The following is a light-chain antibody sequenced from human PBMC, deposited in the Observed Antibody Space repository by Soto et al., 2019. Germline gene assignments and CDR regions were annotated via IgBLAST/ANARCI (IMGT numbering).Light chain of an antibody. V-gene: IGKV3-15*01. CDR1: QSVNIN. CDR3: HQNNDWLRLT. Sequence: EVVMTQSPATLSVSPGERVTLSCRASQSVNINLAWYQQKPGQAPRLLIYGTSNRAAAIPARFSGSGSGTEFTLTIGSLQSEDLAVYYCHQNNDWLRLTFGGGTKVDIK. CDR2: GTS. J-gene: IGKJ4*01.